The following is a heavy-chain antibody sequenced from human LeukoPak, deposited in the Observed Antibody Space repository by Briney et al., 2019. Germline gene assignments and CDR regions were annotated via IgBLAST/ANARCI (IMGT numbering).Heavy chain of an antibody. J-gene: IGHJ5*02. Sequence: SETLSLTCTVSGDSISSGGYYWSWIRQHPGKGLEWIGYIYYSEGTYYNPSLKSRVSISVDTSKNQFSLKLSSVTAADTAVYYCARVMGGNHNWFDPWGQGTLVTVSS. CDR3: ARVMGGNHNWFDP. CDR2: IYYSEGT. V-gene: IGHV4-31*03. D-gene: IGHD4-23*01. CDR1: GDSISSGGYY.